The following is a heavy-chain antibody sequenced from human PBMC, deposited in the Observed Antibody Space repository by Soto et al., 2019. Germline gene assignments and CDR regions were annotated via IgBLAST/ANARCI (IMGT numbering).Heavy chain of an antibody. V-gene: IGHV3-30-3*01. CDR1: GFTFSSYA. CDR3: ALWFGEKYYYYGMDV. J-gene: IGHJ6*02. CDR2: ISYDGSNK. D-gene: IGHD3-10*01. Sequence: GGSLRLSCAASGFTFSSYAMHWVRQAPGKGLEWVAVISYDGSNKYYADSVKGRFTISRDNSKNTLYLQMNSLRAEDTAVYYCALWFGEKYYYYGMDVWGQGTTVTVSS.